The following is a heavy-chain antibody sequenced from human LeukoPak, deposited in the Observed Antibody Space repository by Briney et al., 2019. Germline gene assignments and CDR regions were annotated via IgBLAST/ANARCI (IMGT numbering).Heavy chain of an antibody. CDR1: GGSISSGGYS. J-gene: IGHJ4*02. Sequence: PSETLSLTCAVSGGSISSGGYSWSWIRQPPGKGLEWIGYIYHSGSTYYNPSLKSRVTISVDRSKNQFSLKLSSVTAADTAVYYCARGGALLWFGGLEPTHFDYWGQGTLVTVSS. CDR2: IYHSGST. V-gene: IGHV4-30-2*01. D-gene: IGHD3-10*01. CDR3: ARGGALLWFGGLEPTHFDY.